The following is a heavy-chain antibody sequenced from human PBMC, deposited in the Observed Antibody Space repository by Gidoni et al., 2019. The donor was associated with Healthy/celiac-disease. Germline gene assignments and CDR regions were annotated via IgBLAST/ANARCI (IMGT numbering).Heavy chain of an antibody. CDR1: GFTFSSYE. V-gene: IGHV3-48*03. CDR3: AREGLRGFPDV. J-gene: IGHJ6*02. CDR2: ISSSGSTI. D-gene: IGHD2-15*01. Sequence: EVQLVESGGGLVQPGGSLRLSCAASGFTFSSYEMNWVRQAPGKGLECVSYISSSGSTIYYADSVKGRFTISRDNAKNSLYLQMNSLRAEDTAVYYCAREGLRGFPDVWGQGTTVTVSS.